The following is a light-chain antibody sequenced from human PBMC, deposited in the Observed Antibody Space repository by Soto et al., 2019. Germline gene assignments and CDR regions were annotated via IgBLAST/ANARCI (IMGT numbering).Light chain of an antibody. J-gene: IGKJ2*01. CDR2: DKS. Sequence: EIVLTQSPATLSLSPGERATLSCRASQSIGSFLAWYQQKPGQAPRLLIYDKSNRATGIPARFSGSGSETDFTLTSSSLDPEDSAVYYCQQRSDWPTFGHGTKVEIK. CDR1: QSIGSF. CDR3: QQRSDWPT. V-gene: IGKV3-11*01.